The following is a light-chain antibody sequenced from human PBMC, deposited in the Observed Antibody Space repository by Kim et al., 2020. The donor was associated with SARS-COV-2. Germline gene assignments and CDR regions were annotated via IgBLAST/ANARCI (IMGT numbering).Light chain of an antibody. V-gene: IGKV3-11*01. CDR2: DAS. CDR1: ESVSSY. CDR3: QQRSNWPRT. Sequence: LSPGERATLSCRASESVSSYLAWYQQKPGQAPRLLIYDASNRATGIPARFSGSGSGTDFTLTISSLDPEDFAVYYCQQRSNWPRTFGQGTKVDIK. J-gene: IGKJ1*01.